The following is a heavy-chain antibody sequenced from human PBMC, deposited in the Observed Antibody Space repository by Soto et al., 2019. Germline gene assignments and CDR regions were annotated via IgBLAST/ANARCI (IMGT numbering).Heavy chain of an antibody. CDR1: GFTFNNFA. CDR3: TTGEERSSNWYGKFAS. CDR2: ISGSGSNT. Sequence: VGSLRLSCAASGFTFNNFAMIWVRQAPGKGLEWVSAISGSGSNTYYADSVKGRFTISRDNSKNTVSLQMNSLRVEDTPVYYCTTGEERSSNWYGKFASWGQGTQVTVFS. D-gene: IGHD6-13*01. J-gene: IGHJ4*02. V-gene: IGHV3-23*01.